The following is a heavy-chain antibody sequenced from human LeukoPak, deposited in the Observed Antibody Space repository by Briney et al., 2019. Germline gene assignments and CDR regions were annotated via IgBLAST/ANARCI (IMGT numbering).Heavy chain of an antibody. CDR3: ARGRDPGHYYYYYMDV. CDR2: INHSGST. J-gene: IGHJ6*03. Sequence: PSETLSLTCAVYGGSFSGYYWSWIRQPPGKGLEWIGEINHSGSTNYNPSLKSRVTISVDTSKNQFYLKLSSVTAADTAVYYCARGRDPGHYYYYYMDVWGKGTTVTVSS. D-gene: IGHD1-14*01. CDR1: GGSFSGYY. V-gene: IGHV4-34*01.